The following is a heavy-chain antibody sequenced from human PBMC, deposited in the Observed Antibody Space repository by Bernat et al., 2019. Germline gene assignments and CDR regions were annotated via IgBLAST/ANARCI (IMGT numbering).Heavy chain of an antibody. V-gene: IGHV1-18*01. CDR3: AREAWVVAITDPGKRRGDQRTCP. D-gene: IGHD2-15*01. J-gene: IGHJ5*02. CDR1: GYTFTSYG. Sequence: QVQLVQSGAEVKKPGASVKVSCKASGYTFTSYGISWVRQAPGQGLEWMGWINAYNGNTNYAQKLQGRVTMTTDTSTSTAYMELRSLRSDDTAVYYCAREAWVVAITDPGKRRGDQRTCPWGQRTMVTLSS. CDR2: INAYNGNT.